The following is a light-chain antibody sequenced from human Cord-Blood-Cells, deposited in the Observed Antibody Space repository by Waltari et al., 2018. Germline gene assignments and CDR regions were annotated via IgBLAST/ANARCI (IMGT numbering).Light chain of an antibody. CDR3: QQYGRAYT. J-gene: IGKJ2*01. CDR1: QSVSSSY. CDR2: GAS. V-gene: IGKV3-20*01. Sequence: EIVLTQSPGTLSLSPGEIATLSCRASQSVSSSYLAWYQQKPGQAPRLLIYGASSRATGIPDRFSGSGSGTDFTLTISRLEPEDFAVYYCQQYGRAYTFGQGTKLEIK.